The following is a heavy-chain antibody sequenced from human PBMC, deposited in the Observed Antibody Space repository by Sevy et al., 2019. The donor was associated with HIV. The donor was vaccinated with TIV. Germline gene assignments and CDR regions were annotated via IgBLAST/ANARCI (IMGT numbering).Heavy chain of an antibody. CDR1: GFRFDDYA. CDR2: ISWNSYRI. J-gene: IGHJ6*02. Sequence: GGSLRLSFAASGFRFDDYAMHWVRQVPGKSPEWVSGISWNSYRIDYADSVRGRFTISRDNAKNSLSLQMNSLRVEDTALYYCAKDMGGIETLDHYSYYGMDVWGQGTTVTVSS. D-gene: IGHD2-21*01. CDR3: AKDMGGIETLDHYSYYGMDV. V-gene: IGHV3-9*01.